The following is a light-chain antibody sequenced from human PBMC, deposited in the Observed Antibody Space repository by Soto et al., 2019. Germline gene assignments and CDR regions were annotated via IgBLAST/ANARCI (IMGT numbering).Light chain of an antibody. CDR1: SSDVGGYNY. CDR2: GVS. Sequence: QSVLTQPASVSGSPGQSITISCTGTSSDVGGYNYVSWYQQHPGKAPKLMISGVSNRPSGVSNRFSGSKSGNTASLTISGLQTEDEADYYCISCTTSVTYVFGTGTKVTVL. CDR3: ISCTTSVTYV. J-gene: IGLJ1*01. V-gene: IGLV2-14*01.